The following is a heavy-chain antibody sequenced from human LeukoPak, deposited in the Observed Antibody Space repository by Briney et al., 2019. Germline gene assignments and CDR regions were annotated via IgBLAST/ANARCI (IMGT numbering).Heavy chain of an antibody. J-gene: IGHJ4*02. CDR3: AGFKSSGWYYFDS. CDR2: VYSSGTT. Sequence: SETLSLTCTVSGGSISSYYWSWIPQPPGKGLEWIGYVYSSGTTSYSYNPSLKSRVSISVDTSKNQFSLRLSSVTAADTAVYICAGFKSSGWYYFDSWGQGTLVTVSS. D-gene: IGHD6-19*01. CDR1: GGSISSYY. V-gene: IGHV4-59*01.